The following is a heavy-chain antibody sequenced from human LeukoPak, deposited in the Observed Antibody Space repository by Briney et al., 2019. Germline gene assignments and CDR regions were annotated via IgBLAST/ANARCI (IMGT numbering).Heavy chain of an antibody. Sequence: SETLSLTCTVSGDSIINYYWSWIRQSPGKGLEWIGYIYYSGSTKYNPSLKSRVTISVDTSKNQFSLKLSSVTAADTAVYYCARHLGSGSPYFDYWGQGTLVTVSS. CDR2: IYYSGST. D-gene: IGHD3-10*01. J-gene: IGHJ4*02. CDR1: GDSIINYY. V-gene: IGHV4-59*08. CDR3: ARHLGSGSPYFDY.